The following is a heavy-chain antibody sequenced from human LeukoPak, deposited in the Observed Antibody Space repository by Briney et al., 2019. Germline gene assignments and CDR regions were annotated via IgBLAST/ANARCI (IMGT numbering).Heavy chain of an antibody. CDR2: ISAYNGNT. CDR3: PRVGDYVWGSYRSDAFDI. Sequence: ASVKVSCKASGYTFTSYGISWVRQAPGQGLEWMGWISAYNGNTNYAQKLQGRVTMTTDTSTHTAYMELKSLSSDDTAAYYCPRVGDYVWGSYRSDAFDIWGQGTMVTVSS. J-gene: IGHJ3*02. V-gene: IGHV1-18*01. CDR1: GYTFTSYG. D-gene: IGHD3-16*02.